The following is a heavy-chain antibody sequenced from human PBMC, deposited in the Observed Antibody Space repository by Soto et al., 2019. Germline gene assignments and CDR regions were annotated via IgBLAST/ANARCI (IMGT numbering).Heavy chain of an antibody. V-gene: IGHV4-61*01. CDR2: VYFSGGT. CDR3: AREGRSHAYFDY. Sequence: SETLSLTCTVSGGSVSSGSYYWTWIRQPPGKGLEWIGYVYFSGGTNYNPSLKSRVTISVDTSKNQFSLKPSSVTAADTAVYYCAREGRSHAYFDYWGQGTLVTVSS. CDR1: GGSVSSGSYY. J-gene: IGHJ4*02.